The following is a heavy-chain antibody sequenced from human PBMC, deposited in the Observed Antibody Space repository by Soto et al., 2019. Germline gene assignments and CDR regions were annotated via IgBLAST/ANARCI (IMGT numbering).Heavy chain of an antibody. D-gene: IGHD3-9*01. J-gene: IGHJ6*02. V-gene: IGHV3-33*01. Sequence: QVQLVESGGGVVQPGRSLRLSCAASGFTFSSYGMHWVRQAPGKGLEWVAVIWYDGSNKYYADSVKGRFTISRDNSKKTLYLQLNGLRAEDTAVYYCARDETYDILTGYYNYCYCMDVWGQGTTVTVSS. CDR1: GFTFSSYG. CDR3: ARDETYDILTGYYNYCYCMDV. CDR2: IWYDGSNK.